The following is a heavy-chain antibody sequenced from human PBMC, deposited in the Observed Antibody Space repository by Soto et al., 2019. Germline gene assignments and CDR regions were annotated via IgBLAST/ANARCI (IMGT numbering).Heavy chain of an antibody. CDR3: TRPNDSGDYDWYFDL. J-gene: IGHJ2*01. V-gene: IGHV3-73*02. Sequence: QLVESGGGLVQPGGSLKLSCAASGFTFSDSALHWVRQASGKGLEWVGRIRTKVNDYATISAASVRGRFTISRDDSRNTADLQMDSLKIEDTAIYYCTRPNDSGDYDWYFDLWGRGTLVTVSS. D-gene: IGHD4-17*01. CDR2: IRTKVNDYAT. CDR1: GFTFSDSA.